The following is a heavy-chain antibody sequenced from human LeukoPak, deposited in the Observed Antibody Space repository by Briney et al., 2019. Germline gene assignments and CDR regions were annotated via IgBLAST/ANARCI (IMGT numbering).Heavy chain of an antibody. CDR1: GGSISSYY. J-gene: IGHJ4*02. V-gene: IGHV4-59*01. CDR3: ARWYSSWYYFDY. CDR2: IYYSGST. D-gene: IGHD6-13*01. Sequence: PSETLSLTCTVSGGSISSYYWRWIRQPPGKGLEWIGYIYYSGSTNYNPSLKSRVTISVDTSKNQFSLKLSSVTAADTAVYYCARWYSSWYYFDYWGQGTLVTVSS.